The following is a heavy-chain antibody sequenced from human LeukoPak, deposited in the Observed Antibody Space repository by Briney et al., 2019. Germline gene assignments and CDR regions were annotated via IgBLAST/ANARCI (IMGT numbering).Heavy chain of an antibody. J-gene: IGHJ4*02. Sequence: GESLKISCKGSGYTFTNYWIGWVRQMPGKGLEWMGIIYAADSDTKYSPPFQGQVTISADKSISTAYLQWSSPKASDTAIYYCARGGSSHWYEFDSWGQGTLVTVSS. V-gene: IGHV5-51*01. D-gene: IGHD6-19*01. CDR1: GYTFTNYW. CDR2: IYAADSDT. CDR3: ARGGSSHWYEFDS.